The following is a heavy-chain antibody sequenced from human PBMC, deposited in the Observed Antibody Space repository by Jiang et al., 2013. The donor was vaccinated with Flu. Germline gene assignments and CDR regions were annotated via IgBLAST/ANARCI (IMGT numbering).Heavy chain of an antibody. D-gene: IGHD3-3*01. CDR2: IYYSGST. CDR1: GGSISSSSYY. CDR3: ARRPSYFWSGYWGWYFDY. V-gene: IGHV4-39*07. J-gene: IGHJ4*02. Sequence: KPSETLSLTCTVSGGSISSSSYYWGWIRQPPGKGLEWIGSIYYSGSTYYNPSLKSRVTISVDTSKNQFSLKLSSVTAADTAVYYCARRPSYFWSGYWGWYFDYWGQGTLVTVSS.